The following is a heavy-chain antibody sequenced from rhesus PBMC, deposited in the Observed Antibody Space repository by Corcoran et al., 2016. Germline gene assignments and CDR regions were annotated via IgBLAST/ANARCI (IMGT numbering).Heavy chain of an antibody. J-gene: IGHJ4*01. D-gene: IGHD4-29*01. CDR1: GGSIRRHY. CDR2: ISGSGGRT. Sequence: QLQLQESGPGLVKPSETLSLTCAVSGGSIRRHYWLWIRHPPGKRLDGIGRISGSGGRTDYNPSLKSRVTISTDTSKNQFSLKLSSVTAADTAVYYCARDPCYGSSSCVDYWGQGVLVTVSS. V-gene: IGHV4-173*01. CDR3: ARDPCYGSSSCVDY.